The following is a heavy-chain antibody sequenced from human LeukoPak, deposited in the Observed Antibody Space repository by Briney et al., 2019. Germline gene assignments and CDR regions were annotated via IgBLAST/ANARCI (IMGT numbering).Heavy chain of an antibody. CDR3: ARHGYCNTTKCSFIAGPPNYSFDY. CDR1: GGSISSSSLY. D-gene: IGHD2-2*03. CDR2: ISYSGYT. V-gene: IGHV4-39*01. Sequence: SETLSLTCTVSGGSISSSSLYWGWLRQPPGKGLEWIATISYSGYTYYKPSLKSRVTISVDTSKNQFSLVLTPVTAADTSIYYCARHGYCNTTKCSFIAGPPNYSFDYWGQGTLVTVSS. J-gene: IGHJ4*02.